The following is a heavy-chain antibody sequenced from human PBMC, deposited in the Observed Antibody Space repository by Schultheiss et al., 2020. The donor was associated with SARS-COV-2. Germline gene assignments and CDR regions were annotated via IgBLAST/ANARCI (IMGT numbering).Heavy chain of an antibody. Sequence: SETLSLTCTVSGGSISSSSYYWGWIRQPPGKGLEWIGSIYYSGSTNYNPSLKSRVTISVDTSKNQFSLKLSSVTAADTAVYYCARDAAAAGTDAFDIWGQGTMVTVSS. J-gene: IGHJ3*02. D-gene: IGHD6-13*01. CDR1: GGSISSSSYY. CDR2: IYYSGST. V-gene: IGHV4-39*02. CDR3: ARDAAAAGTDAFDI.